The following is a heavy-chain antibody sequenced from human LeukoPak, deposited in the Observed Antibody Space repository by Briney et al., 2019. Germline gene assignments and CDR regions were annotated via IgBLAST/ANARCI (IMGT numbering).Heavy chain of an antibody. CDR2: IIPIFGTA. D-gene: IGHD3-3*01. CDR3: ARETGGYDFWSGYGSRFDP. J-gene: IGHJ5*02. Sequence: SVKVSCKASGGTFSSYAISWLRQAPGQGPEWMGRIIPIFGTANYAQKFQGRVTITTDESTSTAYMELSSLRSEDTAVYYCARETGGYDFWSGYGSRFDPWGQGTLVTVSS. CDR1: GGTFSSYA. V-gene: IGHV1-69*05.